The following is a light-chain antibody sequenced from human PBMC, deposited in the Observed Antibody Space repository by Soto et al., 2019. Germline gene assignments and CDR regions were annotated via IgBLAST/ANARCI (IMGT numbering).Light chain of an antibody. V-gene: IGKV3-20*01. CDR1: QSLSSSY. J-gene: IGKJ4*01. Sequence: EIVLTQSPVTLSLSPGERATLSCRASQSLSSSYVAWYQQKPGQAPRLLIYGASSRATGIPDRFSGSGSGTDFTLTISRLEPEDFAVYHCQQYDTSPRTFGGGTKVDIK. CDR2: GAS. CDR3: QQYDTSPRT.